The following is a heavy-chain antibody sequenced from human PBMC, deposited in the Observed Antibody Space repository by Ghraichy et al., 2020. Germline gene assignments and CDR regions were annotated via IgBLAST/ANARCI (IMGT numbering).Heavy chain of an antibody. CDR3: AREGYGDYDYYFDY. J-gene: IGHJ4*02. CDR1: GFTFSSYS. D-gene: IGHD4-17*01. V-gene: IGHV3-48*01. CDR2: ISSSSSTI. Sequence: GGSLRLSCAASGFTFSSYSMNWVRQAPGKGLEWVSYISSSSSTIYYADSVKGRFTISRDNAKNSLYLQMNSLRAEDTAVYYCAREGYGDYDYYFDYWGQGTLVTVSS.